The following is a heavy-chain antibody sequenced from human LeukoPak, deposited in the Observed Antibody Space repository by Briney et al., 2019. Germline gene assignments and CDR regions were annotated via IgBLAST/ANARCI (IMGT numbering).Heavy chain of an antibody. Sequence: GASVKVSCKVSGYTFTNYAMNWVRQAPGQGLEWMGWISAYNGNTELAQKFRGRVTLATDASTSTAYVELRSLTSDDTAVYFCARGGSRTRRGDDAFDIWGQGTMVTVSS. V-gene: IGHV1-18*01. J-gene: IGHJ3*02. CDR3: ARGGSRTRRGDDAFDI. CDR1: GYTFTNYA. CDR2: ISAYNGNT. D-gene: IGHD2-2*01.